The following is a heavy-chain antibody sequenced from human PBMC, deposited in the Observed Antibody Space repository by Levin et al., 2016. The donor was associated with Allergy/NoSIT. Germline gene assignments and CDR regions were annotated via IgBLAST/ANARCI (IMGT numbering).Heavy chain of an antibody. V-gene: IGHV3-23*01. J-gene: IGHJ4*02. Sequence: WIRQPPGKGLEWVSAISGSGGSTYYADSVKGRFTISRDNSKNTLYLQMSSLRAEDTAVYYCAKGGVVVITHFDYWGQGTLVTVSS. D-gene: IGHD3-22*01. CDR2: ISGSGGST. CDR3: AKGGVVVITHFDY.